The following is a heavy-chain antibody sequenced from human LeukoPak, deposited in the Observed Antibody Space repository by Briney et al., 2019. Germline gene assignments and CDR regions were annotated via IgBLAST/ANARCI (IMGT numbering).Heavy chain of an antibody. V-gene: IGHV1-46*02. Sequence: ASVTVSCKASGCTFDVYYIHWVRQAPGQGLEWMGIFNPSGGNTNYAQRFQGRVTLTRDTSTTTVYMDLSGLRPEDTAVYYCARGRTVTNDFDLWGRGTLLTVSS. D-gene: IGHD4-17*01. CDR2: FNPSGGNT. CDR3: ARGRTVTNDFDL. J-gene: IGHJ2*01. CDR1: GCTFDVYY.